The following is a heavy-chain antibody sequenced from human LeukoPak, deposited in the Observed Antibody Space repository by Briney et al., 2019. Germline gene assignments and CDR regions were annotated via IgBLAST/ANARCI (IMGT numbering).Heavy chain of an antibody. J-gene: IGHJ4*02. V-gene: IGHV3-21*01. D-gene: IGHD1-26*01. CDR1: GFTFSSYS. Sequence: GGSLRLFCAASGFTFSSYSMNWVRQAPGKGLEWVSSISSSSSYIYSADSVKGRFTISRDNAKNSLYLQMNSLRAEDTAVYYCARDLRSGSYPYDYWGQGTLVTVSS. CDR3: ARDLRSGSYPYDY. CDR2: ISSSSSYI.